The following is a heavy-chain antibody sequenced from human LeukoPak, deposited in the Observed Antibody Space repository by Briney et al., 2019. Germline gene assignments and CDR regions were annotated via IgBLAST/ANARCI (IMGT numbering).Heavy chain of an antibody. CDR1: GFTFSNYW. Sequence: GGSLRLSCAASGFTFSNYWMSWVRQAPVKGLEWVANIKEDGSAIYYMDSVKGRFTISRDNAKNSVYLQMNSLRGEDTAVYYCARDFWGSSDYWGQGALVTVSS. CDR3: ARDFWGSSDY. D-gene: IGHD7-27*01. V-gene: IGHV3-7*01. J-gene: IGHJ4*02. CDR2: IKEDGSAI.